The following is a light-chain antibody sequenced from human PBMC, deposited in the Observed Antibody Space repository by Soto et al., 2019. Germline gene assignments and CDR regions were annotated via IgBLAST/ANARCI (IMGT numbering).Light chain of an antibody. CDR3: QQSYDMPTWT. V-gene: IGKV1-39*01. Sequence: DIQMTQSPSSLSASVGDRVTITCRASQSISSYLNWYQQKPGKAPKLLIYAASSLQSGVPPRFSGRRSGTDFILTISGLQPEDFGTYFCQQSYDMPTWTFGQGTQVEIK. CDR2: AAS. CDR1: QSISSY. J-gene: IGKJ1*01.